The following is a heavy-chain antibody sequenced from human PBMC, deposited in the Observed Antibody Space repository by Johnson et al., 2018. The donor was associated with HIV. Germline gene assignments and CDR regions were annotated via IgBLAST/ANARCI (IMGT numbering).Heavy chain of an antibody. V-gene: IGHV3-7*01. Sequence: VQLVESGGGVVQPGRSLRLSCAASGFTFSSYWMSWVRQAPGKGLECVANIKQDASENYYVDSLNGRFTSSRDNAKNSLYLQMNRLRAEDTAVYYCARDDDYSKVRAFDIWGQGTMVTVSS. D-gene: IGHD4-11*01. CDR2: IKQDASEN. CDR1: GFTFSSYW. CDR3: ARDDDYSKVRAFDI. J-gene: IGHJ3*02.